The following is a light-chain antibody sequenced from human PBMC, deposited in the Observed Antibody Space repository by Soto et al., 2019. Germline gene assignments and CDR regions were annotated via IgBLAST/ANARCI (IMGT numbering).Light chain of an antibody. Sequence: QSVLTQPPSVSGAPGQRVTISCNGRSSNIGAGYDVHWYQQLPGTAPKLLIYGNSNRPSGVPDRFSGSKSGTSASLAITGLQAEDEGDYYCQSYDSSLSVVFGGGTKLTVL. CDR3: QSYDSSLSVV. J-gene: IGLJ2*01. V-gene: IGLV1-40*01. CDR2: GNS. CDR1: SSNIGAGYD.